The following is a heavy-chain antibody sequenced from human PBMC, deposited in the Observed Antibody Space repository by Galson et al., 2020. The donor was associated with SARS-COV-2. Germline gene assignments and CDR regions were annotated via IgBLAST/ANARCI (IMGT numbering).Heavy chain of an antibody. CDR1: GYTFTKYG. CDR3: ARDSGTTTGTTLIDY. D-gene: IGHD1-1*01. J-gene: IGHJ4*02. Sequence: GESLKISCKASGYTFTKYGMSWVRQAPGQGLEWMGWISGDNGDTNYAKKFQGRVTMTTDTSTSTGSMELRRLRSDDTAVYYCARDSGTTTGTTLIDYWGQGTLVTVSS. V-gene: IGHV1-18*04. CDR2: ISGDNGDT.